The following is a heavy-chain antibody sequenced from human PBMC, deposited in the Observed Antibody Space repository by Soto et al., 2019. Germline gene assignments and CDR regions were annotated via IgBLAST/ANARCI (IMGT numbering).Heavy chain of an antibody. V-gene: IGHV4-59*08. D-gene: IGHD3-10*01. Sequence: QVQLQESGPGLVKPSETLSLTCTVSGGSISSYYWSWIRQPPGKGLEWIGYIYYSGSTNYNPSLKSRVTISVDTSKNQFSLKLSSVTAADTAVYYCARXVPGPYGSGSYFDYWGQGTLVTVSS. CDR3: ARXVPGPYGSGSYFDY. CDR2: IYYSGST. J-gene: IGHJ4*02. CDR1: GGSISSYY.